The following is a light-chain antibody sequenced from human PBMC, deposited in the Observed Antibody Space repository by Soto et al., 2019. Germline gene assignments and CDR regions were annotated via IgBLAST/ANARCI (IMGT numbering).Light chain of an antibody. CDR2: GAS. CDR3: QQYGSSPLT. J-gene: IGKJ4*01. CDR1: QSVTSSY. V-gene: IGKV3-20*01. Sequence: EIVLTQSPVTLSLSPGERATLSCRASQSVTSSYLAWYQQKPGQAPRLLIYGASSRATGIPDRFSGSGSGTDFTLTISRLEPEDFEVYYCQQYGSSPLTFGRGTKVEIK.